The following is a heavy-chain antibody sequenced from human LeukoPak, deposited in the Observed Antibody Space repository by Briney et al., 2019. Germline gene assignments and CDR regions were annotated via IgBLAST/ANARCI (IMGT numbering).Heavy chain of an antibody. D-gene: IGHD3-16*01. V-gene: IGHV1-2*02. J-gene: IGHJ4*02. CDR2: INPKSGDT. CDR3: ATLGGHSLAAQNGY. CDR1: GYTFTDYY. Sequence: ASVKVSCKASGYTFTDYYIHWVRQAPGQGLEWMGWINPKSGDTKYAQKFQVRVTMTRDSSISTAYLELSSLRSDDTAVYYCATLGGHSLAAQNGYWGQGTLVTVSS.